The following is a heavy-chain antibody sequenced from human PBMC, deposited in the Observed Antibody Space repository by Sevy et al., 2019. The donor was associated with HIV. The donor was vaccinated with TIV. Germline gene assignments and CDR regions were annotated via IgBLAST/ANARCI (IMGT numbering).Heavy chain of an antibody. Sequence: GESLKISCAASGFTFSNFAMGWVRQAPGKGLDWISVISGTGDYKYYADSVKGRFTISRDNSKNTLSLQRNSLRAEDTAIFYCAKKMGGGSGMAFLVDYWGRGTLVTVSS. CDR1: GFTFSNFA. CDR2: ISGTGDYK. CDR3: AKKMGGGSGMAFLVDY. J-gene: IGHJ4*02. V-gene: IGHV3-23*01. D-gene: IGHD5-18*01.